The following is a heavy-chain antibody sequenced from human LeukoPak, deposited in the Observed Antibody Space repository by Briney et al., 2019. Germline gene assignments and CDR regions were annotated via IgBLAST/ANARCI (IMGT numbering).Heavy chain of an antibody. CDR2: IYYSGST. Sequence: SETLSLTCTVSGGSISSSSYYWGWIRQPPGKGLEWIGSIYYSGSTYYNPSLKSRVTISVDTSKNQFSLKLSSVTAADTAVYYCARGEFEEQLVWFDPWGQGTLVTVSS. CDR3: ARGEFEEQLVWFDP. J-gene: IGHJ5*02. V-gene: IGHV4-39*07. CDR1: GGSISSSSYY. D-gene: IGHD6-6*01.